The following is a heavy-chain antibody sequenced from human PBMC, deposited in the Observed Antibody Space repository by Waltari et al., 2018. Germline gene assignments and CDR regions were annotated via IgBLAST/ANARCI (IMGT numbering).Heavy chain of an antibody. CDR1: GGPLSDYA. CDR2: RPPIVSEA. Sequence: QVHLVQSGAEVKKPGSSVKVSCRASGGPLSDYAITWVRQAPGQGLEWMGGRPPIVSEANYEQKFQGRVTITTDASTNTAYLDLTSLRSEDTAVYFCARGVGDKNFFHYWGQGTLVTVSS. D-gene: IGHD3-10*01. J-gene: IGHJ4*02. V-gene: IGHV1-69*05. CDR3: ARGVGDKNFFHY.